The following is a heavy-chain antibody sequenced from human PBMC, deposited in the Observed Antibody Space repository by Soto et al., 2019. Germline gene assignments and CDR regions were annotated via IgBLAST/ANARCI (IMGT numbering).Heavy chain of an antibody. Sequence: ASVKVSCKASGYTFTSYYMHWVRQAPGQGLEWMGIINPSGGSTSYAQKFQGRVTMTRDTSTSTVYMELSSLRSEDTAVYYCARDRFLRIALRTGSYGYWGQGTMVTVSS. CDR2: INPSGGST. CDR3: ARDRFLRIALRTGSYGY. CDR1: GYTFTSYY. J-gene: IGHJ4*02. D-gene: IGHD3-9*01. V-gene: IGHV1-46*01.